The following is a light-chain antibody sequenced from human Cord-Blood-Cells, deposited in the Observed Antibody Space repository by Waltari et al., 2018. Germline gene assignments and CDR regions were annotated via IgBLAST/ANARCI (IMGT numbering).Light chain of an antibody. CDR1: QSISSY. CDR3: QQRSSRRAS. V-gene: IGKV1-39*01. J-gene: IGKJ2*03. CDR2: AAS. Sequence: DIQMTQSPSSLSASVRDSVTITSRASQSISSYLNWYQQKPGKAPKLLIYAASSLQSGIPARFSGSGSGTDFTLTISSLQPEDFAAYYCQQRSSRRASFGQGTKVEIK.